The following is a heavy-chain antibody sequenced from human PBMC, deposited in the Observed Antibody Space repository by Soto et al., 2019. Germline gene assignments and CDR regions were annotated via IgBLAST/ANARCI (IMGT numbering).Heavy chain of an antibody. V-gene: IGHV4-34*01. CDR3: ARVTVLLWFGELLYREPFDY. D-gene: IGHD3-10*01. J-gene: IGHJ4*02. CDR2: INHSGST. CDR1: GGSFSGYY. Sequence: SETLSLTCAVYGGSFSGYYWSWIRQPPGKGLEWIGEINHSGSTNYNPSLKSRVTVSVDTSKNQFSLKLSSVTAADTAVYYCARVTVLLWFGELLYREPFDYWGQGTLVTVSS.